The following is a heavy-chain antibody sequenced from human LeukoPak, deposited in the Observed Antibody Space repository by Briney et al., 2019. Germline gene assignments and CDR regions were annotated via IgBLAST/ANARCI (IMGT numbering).Heavy chain of an antibody. J-gene: IGHJ4*02. V-gene: IGHV4-34*01. CDR2: INHSGST. CDR1: GGSFSGYY. Sequence: SETLSLTCAVYGGSFSGYYWSWIRQPPGKGLEWIGEINHSGSTNYNPSLKSRVTISVDTSKNQFSLKLSSVTAADTAVYYCARRYVGARGLDYWGQGTLVTVSS. CDR3: ARRYVGARGLDY. D-gene: IGHD1-26*01.